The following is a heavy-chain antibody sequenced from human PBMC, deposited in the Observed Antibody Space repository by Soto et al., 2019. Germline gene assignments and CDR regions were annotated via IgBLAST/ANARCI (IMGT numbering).Heavy chain of an antibody. Sequence: GGSLRLSCAASGFTFSNYAMHWVRQAPGKGLEWVAVIWYDGSNRYYADSVRGRFTISRDNSQNTLSLQMNSLRAEDTALYYCAREPQVPDMLASVDYWGQGTLVTVSS. CDR3: AREPQVPDMLASVDY. CDR1: GFTFSNYA. D-gene: IGHD2-8*01. V-gene: IGHV3-33*01. CDR2: IWYDGSNR. J-gene: IGHJ4*02.